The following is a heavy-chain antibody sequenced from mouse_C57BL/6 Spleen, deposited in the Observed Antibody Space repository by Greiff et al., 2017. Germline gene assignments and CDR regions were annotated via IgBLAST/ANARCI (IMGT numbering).Heavy chain of an antibody. Sequence: QVQLQQSGPELVKPGASVKISCKASGYAFSSSWMNWVKQRPGKGLEWIGRIYPGDGDTNYNGKFKGKATLTADKSSSTAYMQLSSLTSEDYAVYFCANSNYEYFEVWGTGTTVTVSS. V-gene: IGHV1-82*01. CDR3: ANSNYEYFEV. J-gene: IGHJ1*03. D-gene: IGHD2-5*01. CDR1: GYAFSSSW. CDR2: IYPGDGDT.